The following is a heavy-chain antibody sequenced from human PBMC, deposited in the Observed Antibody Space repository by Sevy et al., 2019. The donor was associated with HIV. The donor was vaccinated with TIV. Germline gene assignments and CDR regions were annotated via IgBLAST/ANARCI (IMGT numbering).Heavy chain of an antibody. V-gene: IGHV3-15*01. CDR3: ATDPIIVLLVTDGMDV. Sequence: GGSLRLSCAASGFTFTYAWMSWVRQAPGKGLEWVGRIKRKPDGGTRDYAAPVKGSVTISRDDSKNTVYLQMNSLKTEDTAVYYCATDPIIVLLVTDGMDVWGQGTTVTVSS. CDR2: IKRKPDGGTR. CDR1: GFTFTYAW. J-gene: IGHJ6*02. D-gene: IGHD2-8*02.